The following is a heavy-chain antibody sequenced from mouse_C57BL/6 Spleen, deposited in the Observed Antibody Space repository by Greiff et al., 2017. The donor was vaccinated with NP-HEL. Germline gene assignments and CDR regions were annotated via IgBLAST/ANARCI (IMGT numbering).Heavy chain of an antibody. CDR3: ARKGIYSNYDWYFDV. CDR2: INPNNGGT. V-gene: IGHV1-18*01. J-gene: IGHJ1*03. Sequence: DVQLQESGPELVKPGASVKIPCKASGYTFTDYNMDWVKQSHGKSLEWIGDINPNNGGTIYNQKFKGKATLTVDKSSSTAYMELRSLTSEDTAVYYCARKGIYSNYDWYFDVWGTGTTVTVSS. D-gene: IGHD2-5*01. CDR1: GYTFTDYN.